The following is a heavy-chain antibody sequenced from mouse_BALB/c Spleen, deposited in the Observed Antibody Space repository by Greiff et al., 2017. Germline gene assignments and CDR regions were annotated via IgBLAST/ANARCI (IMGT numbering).Heavy chain of an antibody. V-gene: IGHV14-1*02. CDR1: GFYIKDYY. D-gene: IGHD1-1*01. J-gene: IGHJ2*01. Sequence: DVQLQESGAELVRPGALVKLSCKASGFYIKDYYMHWVKQRPEQGLEWIGWIDPENGNTIYDPKFQGKASITADTSSNTAYLQLSSLTSEDTAVYYCAREVYDGSSYDLDDWGQGTTLTVSS. CDR3: AREVYDGSSYDLDD. CDR2: IDPENGNT.